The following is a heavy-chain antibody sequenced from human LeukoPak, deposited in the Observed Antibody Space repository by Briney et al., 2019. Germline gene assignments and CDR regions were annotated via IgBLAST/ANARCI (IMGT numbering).Heavy chain of an antibody. CDR2: IPYDGSNK. CDR1: GFTFSSYG. D-gene: IGHD3-3*01. V-gene: IGHV3-30*03. CDR3: AREGRNSIFGVVNHNLNDYFDY. Sequence: PGRSLRLSCAASGFTFSSYGMHWVRQAPGKGLEWVAVIPYDGSNKYYADSVKGRSTISRDNAKNSLFLQMNSLRAEDTAVYYCAREGRNSIFGVVNHNLNDYFDYWGQGTLVTASS. J-gene: IGHJ4*02.